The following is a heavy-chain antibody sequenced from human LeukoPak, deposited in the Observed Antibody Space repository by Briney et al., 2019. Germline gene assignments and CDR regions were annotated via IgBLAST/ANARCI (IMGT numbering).Heavy chain of an antibody. CDR2: IWYDGSNK. V-gene: IGHV3-33*08. D-gene: IGHD2-15*01. CDR3: ARDSKLGYCSGGSCYSYYYYGMDV. Sequence: GGSLRLSCAASGFTFSTFVMSWVRQAPGKGPEWVAVIWYDGSNKYYADSVKGRFTISRDNSKNTLYLQMNSLGAEDTAVYYCARDSKLGYCSGGSCYSYYYYGMDVWGQGTTVTVSS. CDR1: GFTFSTFV. J-gene: IGHJ6*02.